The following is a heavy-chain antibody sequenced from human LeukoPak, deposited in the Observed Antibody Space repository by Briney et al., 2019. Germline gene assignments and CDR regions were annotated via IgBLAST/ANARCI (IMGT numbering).Heavy chain of an antibody. V-gene: IGHV1-69*05. CDR2: IILIFGTA. Sequence: SVKVPCKASGGTFSSYAISWVRQAPGQGLEWMGGIILIFGTANYAQKFQGRVTITTDESTSTAYMELSSLRSEDTAVYYCASAGITIFGVVISAHYYYMDVWGKGTTVTVSS. D-gene: IGHD3-3*01. J-gene: IGHJ6*03. CDR3: ASAGITIFGVVISAHYYYMDV. CDR1: GGTFSSYA.